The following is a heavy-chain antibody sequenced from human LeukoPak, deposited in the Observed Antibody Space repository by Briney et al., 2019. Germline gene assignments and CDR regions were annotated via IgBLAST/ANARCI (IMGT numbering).Heavy chain of an antibody. CDR1: GFTFSSYA. Sequence: GGSLRLSCAASGFTFSSYAMHWVRQAPGKGLVWVSSIYSGGSTYYTDSVKGRFTISRDNSKNTLYLQMNSLRAEDTAVYYCARDLAGYNSFDYWGQGTLVTVSS. J-gene: IGHJ4*02. V-gene: IGHV3-66*01. CDR3: ARDLAGYNSFDY. D-gene: IGHD5-24*01. CDR2: IYSGGST.